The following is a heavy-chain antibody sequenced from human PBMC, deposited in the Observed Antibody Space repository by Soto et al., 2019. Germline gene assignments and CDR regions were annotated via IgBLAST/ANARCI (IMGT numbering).Heavy chain of an antibody. CDR1: GYTFTDYF. V-gene: IGHV1-2*02. Sequence: QVQLVQSGAEVRKPGASVKVSCKASGYTFTDYFLHWVRQAPGQGLEWMGWINPNSGGTTYAQKFQGRVTMTRDTSITTASMEVNRLQSDDTAVYYCARVGLLVRGIRVNYFDYWGQGTLVTASS. J-gene: IGHJ4*02. CDR2: INPNSGGT. D-gene: IGHD3-10*01. CDR3: ARVGLLVRGIRVNYFDY.